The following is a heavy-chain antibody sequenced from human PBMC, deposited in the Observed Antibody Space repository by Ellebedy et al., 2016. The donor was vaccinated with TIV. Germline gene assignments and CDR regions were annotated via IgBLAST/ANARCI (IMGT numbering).Heavy chain of an antibody. D-gene: IGHD5-24*01. CDR1: GYTFTSYY. CDR2: INPSGGST. CDR3: ARDPRRDGYNDFDY. J-gene: IGHJ4*02. V-gene: IGHV1-46*01. Sequence: ASVKVSCXASGYTFTSYYMHWVRQAPGQGLEWMGIINPSGGSTSYAQKFQGRVTITADESTSTAYTELSSLRSEDTAVYYCARDPRRDGYNDFDYWGQGTLVTVSS.